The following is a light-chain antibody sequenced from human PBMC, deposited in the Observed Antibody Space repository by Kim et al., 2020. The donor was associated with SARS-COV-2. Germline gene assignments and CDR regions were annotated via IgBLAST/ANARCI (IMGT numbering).Light chain of an antibody. Sequence: DIQMTQSPSTLSASVGDRVTITCRASQSISSWLAWYQQKPGQAPKLLIYKASNLHSGVPSRFSGSGSGTEFTLTISSLQPDDFATYFCQQYNTFSWTFGQGTKVDIK. CDR2: KAS. CDR1: QSISSW. CDR3: QQYNTFSWT. V-gene: IGKV1-5*03. J-gene: IGKJ1*01.